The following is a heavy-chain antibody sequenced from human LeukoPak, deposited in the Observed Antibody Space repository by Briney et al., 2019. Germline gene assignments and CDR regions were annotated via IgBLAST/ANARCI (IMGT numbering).Heavy chain of an antibody. CDR3: ARDRGFGELLNWFDP. J-gene: IGHJ5*02. V-gene: IGHV4-59*12. CDR1: GGSISSYY. D-gene: IGHD3-10*01. CDR2: IYYSGST. Sequence: PSETLSLTCTVSGGSISSYYWSWIRQPPGKGLEWIGYIYYSGSTNYNPSLKSRVTISVDTSKNQFSLKLSSVTAADTAVYYCARDRGFGELLNWFDPWGQGTLVTVSS.